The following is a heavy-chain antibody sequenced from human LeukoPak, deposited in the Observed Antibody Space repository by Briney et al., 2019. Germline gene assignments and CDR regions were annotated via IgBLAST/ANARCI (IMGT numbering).Heavy chain of an antibody. CDR1: GFTFDDYT. J-gene: IGHJ6*03. CDR3: AKVAFTYYDFLEYDNYMDV. Sequence: GGSLRLSCAASGFTFDDYTMHWVRQAPGKGLEWVSLISWDGGSTYYADSVKGRFTISRDNSKNSLYLQMNSLRTEDTALYYCAKVAFTYYDFLEYDNYMDVWGKGTTVTVSS. D-gene: IGHD3-3*01. CDR2: ISWDGGST. V-gene: IGHV3-43*01.